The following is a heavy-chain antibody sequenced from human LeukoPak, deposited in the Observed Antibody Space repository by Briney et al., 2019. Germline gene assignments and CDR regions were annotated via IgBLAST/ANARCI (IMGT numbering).Heavy chain of an antibody. V-gene: IGHV3-7*04. Sequence: GGSLRLSCAASGFTFSSYAMHWVRQGPGKGLEWVANIRHDGSTKYYVDSVKGRFTISRDNTKNSVFLLMNSLRADDTAVYYCARESWYIDYWGQGTPVTVSS. CDR3: ARESWYIDY. CDR1: GFTFSSYA. D-gene: IGHD1-14*01. J-gene: IGHJ4*02. CDR2: IRHDGSTK.